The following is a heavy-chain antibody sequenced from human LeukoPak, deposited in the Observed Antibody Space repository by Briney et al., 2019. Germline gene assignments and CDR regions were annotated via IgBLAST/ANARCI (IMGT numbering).Heavy chain of an antibody. CDR2: INHSGST. CDR1: GGSFSGYY. J-gene: IGHJ2*01. V-gene: IGHV4-34*01. D-gene: IGHD6-6*01. Sequence: PSETLSLTCAVYGGSFSGYYWSWIRQPPGKVLEWIGEINHSGSTNYNPSLKSRVTISVDTSKNQFSLKLSSVTAADTAVYYCARGRVAARPPGDWYFDLWGRGTLVTVSS. CDR3: ARGRVAARPPGDWYFDL.